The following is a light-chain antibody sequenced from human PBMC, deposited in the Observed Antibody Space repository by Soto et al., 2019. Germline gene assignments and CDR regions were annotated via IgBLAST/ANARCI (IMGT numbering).Light chain of an antibody. Sequence: EIVLTQSPGTLSLSPGERATLSCRASQSVSSSYLAWYQQKPGQAPRLLIYGASSRATGIPYRFSGSGSGTDFTLTISRLEPEDFAVYYCQQYGSSPYTFGQGTNLEIK. J-gene: IGKJ2*01. V-gene: IGKV3-20*01. CDR2: GAS. CDR1: QSVSSSY. CDR3: QQYGSSPYT.